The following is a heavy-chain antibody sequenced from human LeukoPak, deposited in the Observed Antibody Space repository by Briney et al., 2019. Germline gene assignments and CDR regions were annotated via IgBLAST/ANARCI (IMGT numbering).Heavy chain of an antibody. CDR1: GGSFSGYY. V-gene: IGHV4-34*01. CDR3: ARDRDSSSSGRWFDP. D-gene: IGHD6-6*01. J-gene: IGHJ5*02. CDR2: INHSGST. Sequence: PSETLSLTCAVYGGSFSGYYWSWIRQPPGKGLEWIGEINHSGSTNYNPSLKSRVTISVDTSKNRFSLKLSSATAADTAMYYCARDRDSSSSGRWFDPWGQGTLVTVSS.